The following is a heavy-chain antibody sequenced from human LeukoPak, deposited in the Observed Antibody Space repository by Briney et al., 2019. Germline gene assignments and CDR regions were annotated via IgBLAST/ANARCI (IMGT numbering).Heavy chain of an antibody. V-gene: IGHV3-33*01. CDR3: VRDILAYCGGDCYPAFGY. D-gene: IGHD2-21*02. CDR2: IWYDGSNK. CDR1: GFTFSSYG. Sequence: GGSLRLSCAASGFTFSSYGMHWVRQAPGKGLEWVAVIWYDGSNKYYADSVKGRFTISRDNSKNTLYLQMNSLRAEDTAVYYCVRDILAYCGGDCYPAFGYWGQGTLVTVSS. J-gene: IGHJ4*02.